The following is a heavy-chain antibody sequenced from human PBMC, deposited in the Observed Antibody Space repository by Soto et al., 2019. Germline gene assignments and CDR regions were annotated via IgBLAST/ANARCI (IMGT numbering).Heavy chain of an antibody. J-gene: IGHJ4*02. Sequence: SETLSLTCTVSGGSISSSSYYWGWIRQPPGKGLEWIGSIYYSGSTYYNPSLKSRVTISVDTSKNQFSLKLSSVTAADTAVYYCARQAGYSSSWYPTSRWGQGTLVTVSS. V-gene: IGHV4-39*01. D-gene: IGHD6-13*01. CDR2: IYYSGST. CDR3: ARQAGYSSSWYPTSR. CDR1: GGSISSSSYY.